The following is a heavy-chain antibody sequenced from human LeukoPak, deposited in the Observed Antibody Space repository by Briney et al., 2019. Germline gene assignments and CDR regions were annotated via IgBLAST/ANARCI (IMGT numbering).Heavy chain of an antibody. CDR1: GFTFNNYA. CDR3: AGDYADYVGYFFFDY. D-gene: IGHD4-17*01. CDR2: ISGGGETT. V-gene: IGHV3-23*01. J-gene: IGHJ4*02. Sequence: GGSLRLSCAASGFTFNNYAMNWVRQAPGKGLEWVSSISGGGETTYYADSAKGRFTISRDNSQNTLYLQMNSLRAEDTAVYYCAGDYADYVGYFFFDYWGQGTLVTVSS.